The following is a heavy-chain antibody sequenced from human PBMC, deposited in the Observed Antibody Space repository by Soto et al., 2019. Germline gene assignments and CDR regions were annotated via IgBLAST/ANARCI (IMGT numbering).Heavy chain of an antibody. V-gene: IGHV3-48*03. Sequence: GGSLRLSCAASGFTFSSCEMNWVRQAPGKGLEWVSYISSSGSTIYYADSVKGRFTISRDNAKNSLYLQMNSLRAEDTAVYYCARDFSSSVAPAAFDVWGQGTMATVSS. CDR2: ISSSGSTI. D-gene: IGHD6-19*01. CDR1: GFTFSSCE. CDR3: ARDFSSSVAPAAFDV. J-gene: IGHJ3*01.